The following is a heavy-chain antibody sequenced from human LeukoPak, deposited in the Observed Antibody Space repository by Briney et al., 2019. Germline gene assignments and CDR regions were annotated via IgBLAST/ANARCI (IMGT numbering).Heavy chain of an antibody. Sequence: GGSLRLSCAASGFTFSSYGMHWVRQAPGKGLEWVAFIRYDGSNKYYADSVKGRFTISRDNSKNTLYLQMNSLRAEDTAVYYCAKDLPTYYDFWSGYPLDYWGQGTLVTVSS. V-gene: IGHV3-30*02. CDR2: IRYDGSNK. CDR3: AKDLPTYYDFWSGYPLDY. CDR1: GFTFSSYG. J-gene: IGHJ4*02. D-gene: IGHD3-3*01.